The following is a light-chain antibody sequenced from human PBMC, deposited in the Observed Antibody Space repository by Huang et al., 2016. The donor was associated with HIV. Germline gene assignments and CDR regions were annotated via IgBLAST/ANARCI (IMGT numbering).Light chain of an antibody. Sequence: DVQMAQSPPTLSASVGDRVTITCRASQNVGTWLAWYQQKPGKAPKLLISEASTLESGVPSTFSGSGFGTEFTLTITSLQPDNFATYDCQQYNSYPWTFGQGTKVEI. CDR1: QNVGTW. V-gene: IGKV1-5*01. CDR3: QQYNSYPWT. J-gene: IGKJ1*01. CDR2: EAS.